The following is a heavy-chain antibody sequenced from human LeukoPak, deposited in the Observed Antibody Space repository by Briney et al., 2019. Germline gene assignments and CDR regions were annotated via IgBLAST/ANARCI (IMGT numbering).Heavy chain of an antibody. CDR3: AKDQGRGGFGLDC. Sequence: GGSLRLSCAASGFTFSSYAMSWVRQAPGKGLEWVSAISGSGGSTYYADSVKGRFTISRDNAKNSLYLQMNNLRADDTAVCYCAKDQGRGGFGLDCWGQGTLVTVSS. J-gene: IGHJ4*02. CDR1: GFTFSSYA. D-gene: IGHD3-16*01. V-gene: IGHV3-23*01. CDR2: ISGSGGST.